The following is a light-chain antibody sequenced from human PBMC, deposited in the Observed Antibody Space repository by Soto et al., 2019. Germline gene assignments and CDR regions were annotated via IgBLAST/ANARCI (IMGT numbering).Light chain of an antibody. CDR3: QQYNNWPWT. CDR1: QSVSSN. Sequence: EVVMTQSPATLSVSPCERATLSCRASQSVSSNLAWYQQKPGQAPRLLIYGASTRATGIPARFSGSGSGTEFTLTISSRQSADFAGYYCQQYNNWPWTFGQGTKVDIK. V-gene: IGKV3-15*01. J-gene: IGKJ1*01. CDR2: GAS.